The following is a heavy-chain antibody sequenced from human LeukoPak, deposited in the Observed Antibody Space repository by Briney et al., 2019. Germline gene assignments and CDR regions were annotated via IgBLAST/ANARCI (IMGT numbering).Heavy chain of an antibody. Sequence: GSLRLSCAASGFTFSSYSMNWVRQAPGKGLEWVSSISSSSSYIYYADSVKGRFTISRDNAKNSLYLQMNSLRAEDTAVYYCAKQAGTVYSNFDYWGQGTLVAVSS. J-gene: IGHJ4*02. CDR3: AKQAGTVYSNFDY. V-gene: IGHV3-21*04. CDR1: GFTFSSYS. CDR2: ISSSSSYI. D-gene: IGHD4-11*01.